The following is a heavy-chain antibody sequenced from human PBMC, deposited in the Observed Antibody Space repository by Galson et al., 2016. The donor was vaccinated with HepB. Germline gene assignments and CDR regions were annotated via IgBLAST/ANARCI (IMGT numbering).Heavy chain of an antibody. D-gene: IGHD3-3*01. CDR2: IVVGSGTT. J-gene: IGHJ6*02. CDR1: GFIFSNSV. Sequence: SVKVSCKASGFIFSNSVIQWMRLARGQRPEWIGWIVVGSGTTNYAQKFQGRVTITRVLSTDTAYMESSSLRSEDAAIYYCVACDFWNDYSRGKSNIYYYHGLDVWGQGTTVTVSS. V-gene: IGHV1-58*02. CDR3: VACDFWNDYSRGKSNIYYYHGLDV.